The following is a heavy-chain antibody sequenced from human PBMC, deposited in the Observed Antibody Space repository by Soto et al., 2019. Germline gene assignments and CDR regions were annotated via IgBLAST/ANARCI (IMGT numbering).Heavy chain of an antibody. V-gene: IGHV4-4*02. CDR3: ARGGVGSGSYHRYYYYGMDV. CDR1: GGSISSSNW. D-gene: IGHD3-10*01. Sequence: PSETLSLTCAVSGGSISSSNWWSWVRQPPGKGLEWIGEIYHSGSTNYNPSLKSRVTISVDKSKNQFPLKLSSVTAADTAVYYCARGGVGSGSYHRYYYYGMDVWGQGTTVTV. J-gene: IGHJ6*02. CDR2: IYHSGST.